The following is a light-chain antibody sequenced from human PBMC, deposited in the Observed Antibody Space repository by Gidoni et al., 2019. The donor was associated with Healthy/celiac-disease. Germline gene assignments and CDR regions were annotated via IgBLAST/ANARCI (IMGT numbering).Light chain of an antibody. CDR2: AAS. V-gene: IGKV1-39*01. Sequence: DIQMTQSPSSLSASVGDRVTITCRASQSISSYLNWYQQKPGKAPKLLIYAASSLQSGVPSRFSGSGSGTDFTLTISSLQPEDFATYYCQQSYSTPRDTFGPXTKVDIK. CDR1: QSISSY. CDR3: QQSYSTPRDT. J-gene: IGKJ3*01.